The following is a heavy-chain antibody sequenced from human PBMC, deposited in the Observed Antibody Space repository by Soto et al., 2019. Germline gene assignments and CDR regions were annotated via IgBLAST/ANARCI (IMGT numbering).Heavy chain of an antibody. CDR1: GFTFSSYA. Sequence: EVQLLESGGGLVQSGGSLRLSCAASGFTFSSYAMSWVRQAPGKGLEWVSAISGSGGSTYYADSVKGRFTVSRDNSKNTLYRQMTRLRAEDTAVYYCAKLVDYIWGSYRPFDYWGQGTLVTVSS. V-gene: IGHV3-23*01. CDR3: AKLVDYIWGSYRPFDY. D-gene: IGHD3-16*02. J-gene: IGHJ4*02. CDR2: ISGSGGST.